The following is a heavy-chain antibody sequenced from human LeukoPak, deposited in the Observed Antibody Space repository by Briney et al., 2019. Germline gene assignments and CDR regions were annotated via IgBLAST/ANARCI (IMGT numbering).Heavy chain of an antibody. CDR2: IKQDGTEK. CDR3: AREFRGLIRYFDY. D-gene: IGHD3-10*01. J-gene: IGHJ4*02. Sequence: PGGSLRLSCAASGFTFTTYWLGWVRQPPGKGLEWVANIKQDGTEKYYVDSVKGRFTISRDNAKNPLYLQINSLRAEDTAVYYCAREFRGLIRYFDYWGQGTLVTVSS. V-gene: IGHV3-7*01. CDR1: GFTFTTYW.